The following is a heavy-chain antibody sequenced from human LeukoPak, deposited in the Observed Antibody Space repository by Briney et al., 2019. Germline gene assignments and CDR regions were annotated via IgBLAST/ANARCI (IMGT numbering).Heavy chain of an antibody. CDR2: IRFDGSDK. CDR1: GFISGNYG. CDR3: AKSIAVAGLAGGRTFDY. J-gene: IGHJ4*02. V-gene: IGHV3-30*02. Sequence: GGSLRLSCAASGFISGNYGMHWVRQAPGKGLEWVAFIRFDGSDKRFADSVKGRVTISRDNSMNTMYLQMDSLRAEDTAVYYCAKSIAVAGLAGGRTFDYWGQGTLVTVSS. D-gene: IGHD6-19*01.